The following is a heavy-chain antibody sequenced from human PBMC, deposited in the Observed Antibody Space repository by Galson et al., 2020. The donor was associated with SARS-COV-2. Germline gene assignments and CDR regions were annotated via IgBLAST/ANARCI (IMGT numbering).Heavy chain of an antibody. CDR2: IYYSGST. CDR1: GGSISSSSYY. Sequence: ASETLSLTCTVSGGSISSSSYYWGWIRQPPGKGLEWIGSIYYSGSTYYNPSLKSRVTISVDTSKNQFSLKLSSVTAADTAVYYCARHKDGPDYGSGSHHFDYWGQGTLVTVSS. J-gene: IGHJ4*02. V-gene: IGHV4-39*01. CDR3: ARHKDGPDYGSGSHHFDY. D-gene: IGHD3-10*01.